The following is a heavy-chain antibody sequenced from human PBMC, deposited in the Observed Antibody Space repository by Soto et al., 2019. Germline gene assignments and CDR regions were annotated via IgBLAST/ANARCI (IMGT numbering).Heavy chain of an antibody. CDR2: FSGSGGST. V-gene: IGHV3-23*01. Sequence: EVQLLESGGGLVQPGGSLRLSCAASGFTFSTYAMSWVRQAPGKGLEWVSSFSGSGGSTYYADSVKGRFTISRDNSKNTLYLRMDSLRAEDTDVYYCAKDGSYYDFDYWGQGTLVTVSS. J-gene: IGHJ4*02. D-gene: IGHD3-3*01. CDR3: AKDGSYYDFDY. CDR1: GFTFSTYA.